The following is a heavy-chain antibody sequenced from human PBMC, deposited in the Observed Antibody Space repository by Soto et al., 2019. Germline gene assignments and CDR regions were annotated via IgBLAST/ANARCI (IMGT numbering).Heavy chain of an antibody. CDR3: ARHGRNCFDA. CDR2: INRDGREK. J-gene: IGHJ4*02. Sequence: GGSLRLSCAASGFTFSNYWMGWVRQAPGKGLEWVANINRDGREKYYVDSVKGRFTISRDNAKNSLDLEVNSLRAEDTAMYYCARHGRNCFDAWGQGTLVTVSS. CDR1: GFTFSNYW. V-gene: IGHV3-7*05.